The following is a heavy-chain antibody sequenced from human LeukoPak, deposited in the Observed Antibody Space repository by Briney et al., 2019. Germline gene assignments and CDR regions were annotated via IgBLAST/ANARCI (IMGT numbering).Heavy chain of an antibody. J-gene: IGHJ4*02. CDR1: GYTFTGYY. CDR3: ARDVSRVGAFDY. V-gene: IGHV1-2*02. Sequence: ASVKVSCKASGYTFTGYYMHWVRQAPGQGLEWMGWINPNSGGTNYAQKFQGRVTMTRDTSISTAYMELSRLRSDDTAVYYCARDVSRVGAFDYWGRRTLVTVSS. CDR2: INPNSGGT. D-gene: IGHD1-26*01.